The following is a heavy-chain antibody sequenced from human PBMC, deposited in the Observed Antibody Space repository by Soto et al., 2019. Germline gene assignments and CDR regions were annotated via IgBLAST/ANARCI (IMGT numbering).Heavy chain of an antibody. J-gene: IGHJ2*01. Sequence: EVQLVESGGGLVQPGGSLRLSCAASGFTFSSYDIHWVRQGIGKGLEWVAAIATSGDTYFPGSVKGRFTISRDNAKNSLYLQMNNLRAGDTAVYYCARAGRSYGDFGPHYWYFDLWGRGTLVNVSS. D-gene: IGHD4-17*01. V-gene: IGHV3-13*01. CDR1: GFTFSSYD. CDR2: IATSGDT. CDR3: ARAGRSYGDFGPHYWYFDL.